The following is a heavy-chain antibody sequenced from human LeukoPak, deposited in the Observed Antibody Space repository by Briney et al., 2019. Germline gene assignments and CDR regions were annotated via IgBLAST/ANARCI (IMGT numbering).Heavy chain of an antibody. J-gene: IGHJ4*02. Sequence: SETLSLTCTVSGGSIRGSDYYWGWIRQPPGKGLEWIGSISYSGSTNYNPSLKSRVSLSEDTSQNQFSMKLTSVTAADTAVYCCAREWRGAYFSYWGQGTLVTVSS. CDR2: ISYSGST. D-gene: IGHD3-16*01. CDR3: AREWRGAYFSY. V-gene: IGHV4-39*07. CDR1: GGSIRGSDYY.